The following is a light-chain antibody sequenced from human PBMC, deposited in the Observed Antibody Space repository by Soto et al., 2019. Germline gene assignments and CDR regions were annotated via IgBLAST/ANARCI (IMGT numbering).Light chain of an antibody. CDR3: CSYAGTNTYL. CDR2: EGS. V-gene: IGLV2-23*01. Sequence: QSVLTQPASVSGSPGQSITISCTGTSSDVVFYNLVSWYQQHPGKAPKLMIYEGSKRPSGVSTRFSGSKSGNTAFLTISGLQAEDEADYYCCSYAGTNTYLFGTATKVTVL. CDR1: SSDVVFYNL. J-gene: IGLJ1*01.